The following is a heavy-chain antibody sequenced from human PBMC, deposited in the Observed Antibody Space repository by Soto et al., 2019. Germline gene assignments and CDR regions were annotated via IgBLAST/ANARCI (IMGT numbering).Heavy chain of an antibody. CDR1: GFTFSGSA. Sequence: EVPLVESGGGVVQPGGSLTLSCAASGFTFSGSAMHWVRQASGNVLEWVGRIRSKANSYATAYAASVKGRFTISRDDSKNTAYRQMNSLKTEDTAVYYCTTVQQLSFAYWGQGTLVTVSS. J-gene: IGHJ4*02. V-gene: IGHV3-73*01. CDR3: TTVQQLSFAY. CDR2: IRSKANSYAT. D-gene: IGHD6-13*01.